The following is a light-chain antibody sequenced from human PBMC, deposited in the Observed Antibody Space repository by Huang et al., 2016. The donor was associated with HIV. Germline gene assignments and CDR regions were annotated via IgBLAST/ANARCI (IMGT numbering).Light chain of an antibody. CDR3: QQYNDWPMYT. CDR1: QSVSSN. CDR2: DSS. Sequence: EIVMTQSPATLSVSPGERATLACRASQSVSSNLAWYQQKHGQAPRLLIYDSSPRATDSPARFSGSGSGTEFTLTISSLQSEDFAVYYCQQYNDWPMYTFGQGTKLDIK. J-gene: IGKJ2*01. V-gene: IGKV3-15*01.